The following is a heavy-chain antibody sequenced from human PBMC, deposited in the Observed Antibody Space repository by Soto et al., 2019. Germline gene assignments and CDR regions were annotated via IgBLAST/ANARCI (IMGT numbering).Heavy chain of an antibody. CDR2: IYYSVST. D-gene: IGHD3-3*01. V-gene: IGHV4-59*01. J-gene: IGHJ5*02. CDR1: GGSIGGYD. Sequence: PSGTLSLPWTVAGGSIGGYDCSCIRQPPGKGLEWIVDIYYSVSTNYNPSLKSGVTRSLDTSKNQFSLKLSSVTVADTDVYYCARDSPYYDFWSGYQGWFDPWGQGTLVTVSS. CDR3: ARDSPYYDFWSGYQGWFDP.